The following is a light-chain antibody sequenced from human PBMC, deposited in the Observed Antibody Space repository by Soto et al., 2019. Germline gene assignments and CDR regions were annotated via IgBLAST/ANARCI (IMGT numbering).Light chain of an antibody. CDR3: AAWDDSLSAHYV. CDR1: SSNIGSNS. Sequence: QSVLTQPPPVSGTPGQRVTISCSGSSSNIGSNSVYWYQQLPGTAPKLLIYSDNQRPSGVPDRFSGSKSGTSAFLAISGLRSEDEADYYCAAWDDSLSAHYVFGTGTKVTVL. CDR2: SDN. V-gene: IGLV1-47*02. J-gene: IGLJ1*01.